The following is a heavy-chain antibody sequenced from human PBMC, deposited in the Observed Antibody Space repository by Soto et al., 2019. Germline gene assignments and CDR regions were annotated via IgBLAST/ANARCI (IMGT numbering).Heavy chain of an antibody. D-gene: IGHD3-22*01. CDR2: IFSNDEK. CDR3: ARLVGNTMYYYDSSGYSDRRNPDLNWFAP. J-gene: IGHJ5*02. V-gene: IGHV2-26*01. Sequence: QVTLKESGPVLVKPTETLTLTCTVSGFSLSNARMGVSWIRQPPGKALEWLAHIFSNDEKSYSTSQKSRLTISKDTSKSQVVRTMTNMDPVDTATYYCARLVGNTMYYYDSSGYSDRRNPDLNWFAPWGQGTLVTVSS. CDR1: GFSLSNARMG.